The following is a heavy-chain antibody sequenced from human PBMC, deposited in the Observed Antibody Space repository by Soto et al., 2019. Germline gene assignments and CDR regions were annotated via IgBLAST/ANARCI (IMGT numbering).Heavy chain of an antibody. D-gene: IGHD1-1*01. V-gene: IGHV1-18*01. CDR2: ISAHNGNT. CDR1: GYAFTTYG. Sequence: QVHLVQSGAEVKKPGASVKVSCKGSGYAFTTYGITWVRQAPGQGLEWMGWISAHNGNTNYAQKLHGRVTVTRDTPTSTAYMELRRLRSDDTAVYYGARGRYGDYWGQGARVTVSS. CDR3: ARGRYGDY. J-gene: IGHJ4*02.